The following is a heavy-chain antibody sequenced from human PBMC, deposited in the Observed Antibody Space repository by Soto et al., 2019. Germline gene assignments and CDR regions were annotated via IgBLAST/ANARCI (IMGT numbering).Heavy chain of an antibody. V-gene: IGHV4-61*01. CDR3: ATAYDYGDYEDY. CDR1: GGSVSSGSYY. J-gene: IGHJ4*02. Sequence: SETLSLTCTVSGGSVSSGSYYLSWNRQPPGKGLEWIGYIYYSGSTNYNPSLKSRVTVSVDTSKNQFSLKLSSVTAADTAVYYCATAYDYGDYEDYWGQGTLVPVSS. CDR2: IYYSGST. D-gene: IGHD4-17*01.